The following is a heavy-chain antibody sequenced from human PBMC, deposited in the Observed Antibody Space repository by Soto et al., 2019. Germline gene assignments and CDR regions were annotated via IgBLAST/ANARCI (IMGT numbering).Heavy chain of an antibody. CDR3: VKVSYPAWGPGNCYARDV. V-gene: IGHV3-9*01. D-gene: IGHD2-21*01. CDR1: GFTFEDFA. Sequence: GGSLRLSCEASGFTFEDFAMHWVRLAPGKGLEWVSSIGWDPSKIAYADSVRGRFSISRDNAKNSLFLDMKNLRREDTALYYCVKVSYPAWGPGNCYARDVGCQGTTVTVCS. CDR2: IGWDPSKI. J-gene: IGHJ6*02.